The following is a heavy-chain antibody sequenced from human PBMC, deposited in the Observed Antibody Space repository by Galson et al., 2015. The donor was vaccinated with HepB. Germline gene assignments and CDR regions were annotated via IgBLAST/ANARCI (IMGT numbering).Heavy chain of an antibody. Sequence: QSGAEVKKPGESLKISCRGPGYTFTDYWIGWVRQMPGKGLEWMGIIYPPDSETRYSPPFQGQVTISADKSISTAYLQWHSLKASDTAIYYCARQSGSISLWGQGTTVTVS. CDR3: ARQSGSISL. CDR1: GYTFTDYW. J-gene: IGHJ6*02. V-gene: IGHV5-51*01. D-gene: IGHD3-3*01. CDR2: IYPPDSET.